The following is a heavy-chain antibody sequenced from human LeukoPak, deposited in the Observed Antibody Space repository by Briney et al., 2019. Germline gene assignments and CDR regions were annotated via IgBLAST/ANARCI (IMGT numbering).Heavy chain of an antibody. CDR1: GGTFSSYA. D-gene: IGHD3-16*01. CDR3: ARGVTSRGRYYYYYMDV. J-gene: IGHJ6*03. Sequence: SVKVSCKASGGTFSSYAISWVRQAPGQGLEWMGGIIPIFDTANYAQKFQGRVTITADKSTSTAYMELSSLRSEDTAVYYCARGVTSRGRYYYYYMDVWGKGTTVTVSS. V-gene: IGHV1-69*06. CDR2: IIPIFDTA.